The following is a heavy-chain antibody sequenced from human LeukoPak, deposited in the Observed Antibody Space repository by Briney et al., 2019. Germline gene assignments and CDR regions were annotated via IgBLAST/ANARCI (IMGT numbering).Heavy chain of an antibody. Sequence: GGSLRLSCAASGFTFSSYAMSWVRQAPGKGLEWVSIISDSGGSTYYADSVKGRFTISRDNSKNTLFLQMNSLRAEDTAVYYCAKAERFNSRTPDYWGQGTLVTVSS. CDR1: GFTFSSYA. D-gene: IGHD3-3*01. J-gene: IGHJ4*02. CDR2: ISDSGGST. CDR3: AKAERFNSRTPDY. V-gene: IGHV3-23*01.